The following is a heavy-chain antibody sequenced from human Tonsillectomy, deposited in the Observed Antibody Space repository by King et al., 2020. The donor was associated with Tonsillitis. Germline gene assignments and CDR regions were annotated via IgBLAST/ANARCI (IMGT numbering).Heavy chain of an antibody. CDR3: ARDHAQLDYYYGMDV. V-gene: IGHV3-48*04. Sequence: QLVQSGGGLVQPGGSLRLSCAASGFTFSSYTMNWVRQAPGKGLEWISYISSSSSTIYYADSVKGRFTISRDNAKNSLYLQINSLRPEDTAVYYCARDHAQLDYYYGMDVWGQGTTVTVSS. J-gene: IGHJ6*02. D-gene: IGHD6-6*01. CDR2: ISSSSSTI. CDR1: GFTFSSYT.